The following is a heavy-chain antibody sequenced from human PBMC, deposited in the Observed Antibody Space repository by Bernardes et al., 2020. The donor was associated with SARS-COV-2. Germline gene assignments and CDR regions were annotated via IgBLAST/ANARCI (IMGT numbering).Heavy chain of an antibody. CDR1: GGSFSGYY. J-gene: IGHJ6*03. CDR2: INHSGST. V-gene: IGHV4-34*01. Sequence: SETLSLTCAVYGGSFSGYYWSWIRQPPGKGLEWIGEINHSGSTNYNPSLKSRVTISVDTSKNQFSLKLSSVTAADTAVYYCARGNKTLIYDFWSGRKPYYYYYMDVWGKGTTVTVSS. CDR3: ARGNKTLIYDFWSGRKPYYYYYMDV. D-gene: IGHD3-3*01.